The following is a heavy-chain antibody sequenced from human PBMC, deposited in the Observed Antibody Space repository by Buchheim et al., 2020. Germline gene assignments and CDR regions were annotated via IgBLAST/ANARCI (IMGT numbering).Heavy chain of an antibody. V-gene: IGHV3-30*04. Sequence: QVQLVESGGGAVQPGRSLRLSCAASGFTFSSYAKHWVRQAPGKGLEWVAVISYDGSNKYYADSVKGRFTISRDNSKNTLYLQMNSLRAEDTAVYYCARDSGLDYYYYYGMDVWGQGTT. CDR1: GFTFSSYA. CDR2: ISYDGSNK. CDR3: ARDSGLDYYYYYGMDV. D-gene: IGHD3-10*01. J-gene: IGHJ6*02.